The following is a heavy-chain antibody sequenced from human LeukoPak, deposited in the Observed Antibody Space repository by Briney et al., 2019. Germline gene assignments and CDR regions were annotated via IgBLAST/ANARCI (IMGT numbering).Heavy chain of an antibody. CDR1: DDSITIYY. J-gene: IGHJ4*02. D-gene: IGHD3-9*01. Sequence: PSETLSLTCTVSDDSITIYYWTWIRQPPGKGLEWIGYIDHTGSTNYNPSLNSRVTISRDTSKNQFSLKLSSVTAADTAVYYCARVGRVDCDILTGYTTGRNYFDYWGQGTLVTVSS. V-gene: IGHV4-59*12. CDR2: IDHTGST. CDR3: ARVGRVDCDILTGYTTGRNYFDY.